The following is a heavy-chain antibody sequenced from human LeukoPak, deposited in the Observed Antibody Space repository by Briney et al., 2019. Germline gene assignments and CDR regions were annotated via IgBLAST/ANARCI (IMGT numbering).Heavy chain of an antibody. D-gene: IGHD5-12*01. CDR1: GFTFSSYG. V-gene: IGHV3-30*03. J-gene: IGHJ4*02. CDR3: ARENILEDTSTVDY. Sequence: GGSLRLSCAASGFTFSSYGMHWVRQAPGKGLEWVAVISYDGSNKYYADSVKGRFTITRDNAKNSLYLQMDSLRGEDTAVYYCARENILEDTSTVDYWGQGTLVTVSS. CDR2: ISYDGSNK.